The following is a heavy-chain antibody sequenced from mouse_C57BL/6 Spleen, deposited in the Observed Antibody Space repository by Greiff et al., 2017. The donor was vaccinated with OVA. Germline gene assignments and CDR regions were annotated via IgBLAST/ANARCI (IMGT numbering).Heavy chain of an antibody. CDR1: GYAFSSYW. CDR3: ARSVDYGSSWFAY. D-gene: IGHD1-1*01. Sequence: QVQLQQSGAELVKPGASVKISCKASGYAFSSYWMNWVKQRPGKGLEWIGQIYPGDGDTNYNGKFKGKATLTADKSSSTAYMQLSSLTSEDSAVYFCARSVDYGSSWFAYWGQGTLVTVSA. CDR2: IYPGDGDT. J-gene: IGHJ3*01. V-gene: IGHV1-80*01.